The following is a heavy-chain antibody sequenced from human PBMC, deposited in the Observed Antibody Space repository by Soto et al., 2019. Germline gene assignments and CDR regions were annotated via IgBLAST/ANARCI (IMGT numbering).Heavy chain of an antibody. CDR1: GFTFSGYY. Sequence: PGGSLRLSCAASGFTFSGYYMSWIRQAPGKGLEWLSYSSDSGTFTRYADSVKGRFSISRDNAKNSLYLQINSLRGEDTAIYYCARSGDNYNLLDPGAQGTPVT. V-gene: IGHV3-11*06. D-gene: IGHD1-1*01. CDR2: SSDSGTFT. J-gene: IGHJ5*02. CDR3: ARSGDNYNLLDP.